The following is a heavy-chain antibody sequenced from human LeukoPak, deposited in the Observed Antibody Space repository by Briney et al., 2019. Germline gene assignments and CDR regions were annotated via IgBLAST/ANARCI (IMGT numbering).Heavy chain of an antibody. V-gene: IGHV3-23*02. CDR3: AKNPDP. J-gene: IGHJ5*02. Sequence: GGSLSLFCAACGFTFSSYAMTCARHTSAKGLVWVLTTSGSCGSTYYGDSVKGRFTISRDNSKNTLYLQMKSLRAEDTAIYYCAKNPDPWGQGTLVTVSS. CDR2: TSGSCGST. CDR1: GFTFSSYA.